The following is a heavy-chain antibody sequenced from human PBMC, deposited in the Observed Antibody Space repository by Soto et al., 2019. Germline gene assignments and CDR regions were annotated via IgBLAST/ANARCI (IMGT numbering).Heavy chain of an antibody. CDR3: AKDKLGYSYGSGYYYYGMDV. J-gene: IGHJ6*04. Sequence: PGGSLRLSCAASGFTFSSYGMHWVRQAPGKWLEWVAVISYDGSNKYYADSVKGRFTISRDNSKNTLYLQMNSLRAEDTAVYYCAKDKLGYSYGSGYYYYGMDVWGXGTTVTVSS. CDR2: ISYDGSNK. D-gene: IGHD5-18*01. V-gene: IGHV3-30*18. CDR1: GFTFSSYG.